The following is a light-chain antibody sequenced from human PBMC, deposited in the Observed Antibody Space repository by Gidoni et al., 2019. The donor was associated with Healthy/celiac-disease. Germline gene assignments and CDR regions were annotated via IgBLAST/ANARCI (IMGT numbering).Light chain of an antibody. CDR1: QSVSSY. J-gene: IGKJ1*01. CDR2: DAS. Sequence: IVLPQSPATLSLSPGERATLSCRASQSVSSYLAWYQQKPGQAPRLLIYDASNRATGIPARFSGSGSGTDFTLTISSLEPEDFAVYYCQQRSNWPHTFGQXTKVEIK. CDR3: QQRSNWPHT. V-gene: IGKV3-11*01.